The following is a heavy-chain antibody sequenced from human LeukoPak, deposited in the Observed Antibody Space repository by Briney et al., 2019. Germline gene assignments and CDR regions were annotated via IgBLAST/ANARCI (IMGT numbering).Heavy chain of an antibody. V-gene: IGHV3-23*01. Sequence: GGSLRLSCAASGFTFSSYAMSWVRQAPGKGLEWVSGISGSGGSTYYADSVKGRFTISRDNSRNTLYLQMNSLRAEDTAVYDCANSGEVVPAANYYMDVWGKGTTVTVSS. CDR2: ISGSGGST. CDR3: ANSGEVVPAANYYMDV. D-gene: IGHD2-2*01. J-gene: IGHJ6*03. CDR1: GFTFSSYA.